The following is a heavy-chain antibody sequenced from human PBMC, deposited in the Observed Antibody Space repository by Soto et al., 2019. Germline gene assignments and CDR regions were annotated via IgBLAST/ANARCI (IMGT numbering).Heavy chain of an antibody. CDR1: TSGFGGSNY. CDR2: IYRDGNT. CDR3: ARGRFGVDV. V-gene: IGHV3-53*01. J-gene: IGHJ6*02. Sequence: LSLSCAASTSGFGGSNYMTWVRQAPGKGLEWVSVIYRDGNTYYVDSVKGRFTISRDNSKNTLYLQMNSLRGEDTAVYYCARGRFGVDVWGQGTTVTVSS.